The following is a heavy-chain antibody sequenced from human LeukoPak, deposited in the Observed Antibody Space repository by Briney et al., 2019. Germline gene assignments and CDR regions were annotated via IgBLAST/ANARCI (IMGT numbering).Heavy chain of an antibody. Sequence: PGGSLRLSCAASGFTFSSHAMHWVRQAPGKGLEYVSAISSNGGSTYYANSVKGRFTISRDNSKNTLYLQMGSLRAEDMAVYYCARGALGYCSSTSCFATQFGAWGQGTLVTVSS. D-gene: IGHD2-2*01. CDR3: ARGALGYCSSTSCFATQFGA. CDR2: ISSNGGST. J-gene: IGHJ5*02. CDR1: GFTFSSHA. V-gene: IGHV3-64*01.